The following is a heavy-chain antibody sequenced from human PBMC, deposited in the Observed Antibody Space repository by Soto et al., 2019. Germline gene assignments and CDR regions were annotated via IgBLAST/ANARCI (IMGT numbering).Heavy chain of an antibody. CDR1: GFTFSNYG. Sequence: QVQLVESGGGVVQPGRSLRLSCAASGFTFSNYGMHWVRQAPGKGLEWVAVISDDGNSQWYADSVRGRFTISRDNSKITLYLQTNSLRGEDTAVYYCAGIRVAPPGASEYWGQGTPVTVSS. V-gene: IGHV3-30*03. CDR2: ISDDGNSQ. D-gene: IGHD6-13*01. J-gene: IGHJ4*02. CDR3: AGIRVAPPGASEY.